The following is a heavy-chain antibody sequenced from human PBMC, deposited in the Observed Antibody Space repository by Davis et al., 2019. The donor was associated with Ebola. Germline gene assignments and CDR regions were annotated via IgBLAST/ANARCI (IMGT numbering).Heavy chain of an antibody. CDR2: INPNNGAT. CDR3: ARSFYDWIAVAY. Sequence: ASVKVSCKASGYIFNGYYLHWIRQAPGQGLEWMGWINPNNGATKYAQNFQGRLTLTRDGTTTTGYMDLSGLTSADTAVYFCARSFYDWIAVAYWDQGTLVTVSS. CDR1: GYIFNGYY. V-gene: IGHV1-2*02. D-gene: IGHD2/OR15-2a*01. J-gene: IGHJ4*02.